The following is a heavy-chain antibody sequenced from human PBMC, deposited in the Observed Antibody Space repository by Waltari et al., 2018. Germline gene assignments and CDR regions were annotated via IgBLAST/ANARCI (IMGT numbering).Heavy chain of an antibody. CDR2: IKPDASDK. V-gene: IGHV3-7*01. J-gene: IGHJ4*02. D-gene: IGHD3-10*01. Sequence: EVQVVESGGGSVQPGGSLRLSCAASGFTFNSHWMSWVRQAPGKGLEWGANIKPDASDKYYVDSGKGRFTISRDNAKNSLYLQMNSLRAEDTAIYYCARNKLRLDYWGPGTLVTVSS. CDR3: ARNKLRLDY. CDR1: GFTFNSHW.